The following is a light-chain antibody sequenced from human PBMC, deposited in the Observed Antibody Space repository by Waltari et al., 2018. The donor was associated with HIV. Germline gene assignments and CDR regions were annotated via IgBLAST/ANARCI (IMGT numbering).Light chain of an antibody. J-gene: IGLJ2*01. CDR3: GSYTGDESPDVV. V-gene: IGLV2-8*01. CDR2: EVT. CDR1: RSDIGGF. Sequence: QSALTQPPSASGSPGPSVTISCPGTRSDIGGFVPWYQQHSRQAPQLMIYEVTKRPSGVPDRFSGSTSGNTASLTVSGLQAEDEADYYCGSYTGDESPDVVFGEGTKLTVL.